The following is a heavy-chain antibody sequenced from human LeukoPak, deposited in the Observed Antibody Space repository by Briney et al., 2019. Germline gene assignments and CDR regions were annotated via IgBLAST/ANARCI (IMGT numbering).Heavy chain of an antibody. V-gene: IGHV3-30-3*01. J-gene: IGHJ4*02. Sequence: GGSLRLSCAASGFTFSSYAMHWVRQAPGKGLEWVAVISYDGSNKYYADSVKGRFTISRDNSKNTLFLQTNSMRPEDTAVYYCAKGVSRGVDPTGLEYWGQGTLVTVSS. CDR1: GFTFSSYA. CDR3: AKGVSRGVDPTGLEY. D-gene: IGHD1-1*01. CDR2: ISYDGSNK.